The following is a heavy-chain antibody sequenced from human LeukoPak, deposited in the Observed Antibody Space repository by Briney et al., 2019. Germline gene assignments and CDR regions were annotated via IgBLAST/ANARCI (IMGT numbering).Heavy chain of an antibody. D-gene: IGHD1-26*01. CDR1: GYTFTGYY. V-gene: IGHV1-2*02. Sequence: ASVKVSCKASGYTFTGYYMHWVRQAPGQGLEWMGWINPNSGDTNYGQKFQGRVTMTTDTSTSTAYMELRSLRSDDTAVYYCAGGRWDVPYWGQGTLVTVSS. J-gene: IGHJ4*02. CDR3: AGGRWDVPY. CDR2: INPNSGDT.